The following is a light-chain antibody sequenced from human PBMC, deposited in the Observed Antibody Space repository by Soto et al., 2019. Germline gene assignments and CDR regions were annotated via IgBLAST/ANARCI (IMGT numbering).Light chain of an antibody. Sequence: EIVLTQSPGTLSLSPGERASLSCRASQSISSGYLTWYQHKPGQAPRLLIYDTSSRATGIPDRFSGSGSGTDFTLTISRLEPEDFAVYYCQQYGSSTWTFGQGDQGGYQ. J-gene: IGKJ1*01. V-gene: IGKV3-20*01. CDR2: DTS. CDR1: QSISSGY. CDR3: QQYGSSTWT.